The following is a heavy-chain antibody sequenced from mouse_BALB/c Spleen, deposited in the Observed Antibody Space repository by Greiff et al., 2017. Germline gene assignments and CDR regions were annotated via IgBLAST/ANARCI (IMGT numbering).Heavy chain of an antibody. Sequence: QVQLQQSGPGLVAPSQSLSITCTVSGFSLTSYGVHWVRQPPGKGLEWLGVIWAGGSTNYNSALMSRLSISKDNSKSQVFLKMNSLQTDDTAMYYCARAPNWARYAMDYWGQGTSVTVSS. V-gene: IGHV2-9*02. J-gene: IGHJ4*01. CDR2: IWAGGST. CDR3: ARAPNWARYAMDY. CDR1: GFSLTSYG. D-gene: IGHD4-1*02.